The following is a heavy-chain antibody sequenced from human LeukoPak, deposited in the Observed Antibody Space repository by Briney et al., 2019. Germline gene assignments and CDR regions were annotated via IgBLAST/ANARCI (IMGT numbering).Heavy chain of an antibody. CDR2: INDDGSST. V-gene: IGHV3-74*01. CDR1: GFTFSRYW. Sequence: GGSLRLSCAASGFTFSRYWMHWVRQPPGKGLVWISRINDDGSSTNYADSVKGRFTISRDDAKNTLYLQMNSLRAEDTAVYYCARDLQASVTTNGWGFDLWGRGTLVTFSS. CDR3: ARDLQASVTTNGWGFDL. J-gene: IGHJ2*01. D-gene: IGHD4-17*01.